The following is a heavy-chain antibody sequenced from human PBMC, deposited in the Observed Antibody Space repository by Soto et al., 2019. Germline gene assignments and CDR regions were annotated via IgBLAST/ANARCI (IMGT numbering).Heavy chain of an antibody. Sequence: GESLKISCKGSGYSFTSYWISWVRQMPGKGLEWMGRIDPSDSYTNYSPSFQGHATISADKSISTAYLQWSSLKASDTAMYYCARGLAGYDPHYYYYGMDVWGQGTTVTVSS. J-gene: IGHJ6*02. CDR1: GYSFTSYW. CDR2: IDPSDSYT. CDR3: ARGLAGYDPHYYYYGMDV. D-gene: IGHD5-12*01. V-gene: IGHV5-10-1*01.